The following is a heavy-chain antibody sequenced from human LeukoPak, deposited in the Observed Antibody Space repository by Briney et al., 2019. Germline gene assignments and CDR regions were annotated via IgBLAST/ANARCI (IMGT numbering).Heavy chain of an antibody. J-gene: IGHJ3*02. CDR3: ARDYRELGYYYDAFDAFDI. CDR2: ISTNSSYI. Sequence: PGGSLRLSCAASGFTFSSYTMNWVRQAPGKGLEWVSSISTNSSYIYYADSVKGRFTISRDNAKNSLYLQMNSLRAEDTAVYYCARDYRELGYYYDAFDAFDIWGQGTMVTVSS. D-gene: IGHD3-22*01. V-gene: IGHV3-21*01. CDR1: GFTFSSYT.